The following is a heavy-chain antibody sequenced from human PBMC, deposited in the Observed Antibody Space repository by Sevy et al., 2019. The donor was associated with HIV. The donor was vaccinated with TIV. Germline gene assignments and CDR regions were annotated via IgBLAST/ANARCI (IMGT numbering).Heavy chain of an antibody. CDR3: ARDPAYYDFWSGYYTGGAFDI. V-gene: IGHV1-2*02. CDR2: INPNSGGT. Sequence: ASVKVPCKASGYTFTGYYMHWVRQAPGQGLEWMGWINPNSGGTNYAQKFQGRVTMTRDTSISTAYMELSRLRSDDTAVYYCARDPAYYDFWSGYYTGGAFDIWGQGTMVTVSS. J-gene: IGHJ3*02. CDR1: GYTFTGYY. D-gene: IGHD3-3*01.